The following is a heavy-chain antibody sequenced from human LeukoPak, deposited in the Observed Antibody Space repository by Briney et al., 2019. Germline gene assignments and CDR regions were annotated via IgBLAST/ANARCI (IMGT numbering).Heavy chain of an antibody. J-gene: IGHJ6*02. CDR3: ARELTVIMLHTSWTYYYYGMDV. Sequence: ASVTVSCKASGYTFTGYYMHWVRQAPGQGLEWMGWINPNSGGTSYAQKFQARVTMTRDTSISTAYMELSRLRSDDTAVYYCARELTVIMLHTSWTYYYYGMDVWGQGTTVTVSS. CDR2: INPNSGGT. V-gene: IGHV1-2*02. CDR1: GYTFTGYY. D-gene: IGHD3-16*01.